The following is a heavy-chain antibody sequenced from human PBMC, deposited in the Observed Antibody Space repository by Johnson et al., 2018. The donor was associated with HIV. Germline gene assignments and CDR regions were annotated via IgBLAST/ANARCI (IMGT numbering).Heavy chain of an antibody. J-gene: IGHJ3*02. V-gene: IGHV3-30*04. D-gene: IGHD5-24*01. Sequence: QMQLVESGGGLVQPGGSLRLSCAASGFTFSSYAMHWVRPAPGKGLEWVAVISYAGSNKYYADSVKGRFTISRDNSKNTLYLQMNSLRAEDTAVYYCARDLGPDGAFDIWGQGTMVTVSS. CDR2: ISYAGSNK. CDR3: ARDLGPDGAFDI. CDR1: GFTFSSYA.